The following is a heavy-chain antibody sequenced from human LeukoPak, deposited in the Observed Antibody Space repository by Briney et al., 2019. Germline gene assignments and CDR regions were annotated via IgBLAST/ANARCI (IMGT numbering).Heavy chain of an antibody. D-gene: IGHD5-12*01. CDR2: IYHSGST. CDR1: GGSISSSNW. V-gene: IGHV4-4*02. Sequence: NPSGTLSLTCAASGGSISSSNWWSWVRQPPGKGLEYIGEIYHSGSTNYNPSLKSRVTISVDKSKNQFSLKLSSVTAADTAVYYCAREPYSGYDYGGFDYWGQGTLVTVSS. J-gene: IGHJ4*02. CDR3: AREPYSGYDYGGFDY.